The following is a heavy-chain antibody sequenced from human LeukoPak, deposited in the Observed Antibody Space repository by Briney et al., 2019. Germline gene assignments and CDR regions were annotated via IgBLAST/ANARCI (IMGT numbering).Heavy chain of an antibody. J-gene: IGHJ4*02. CDR2: IYHSGST. CDR1: GYSISSGYY. V-gene: IGHV4-38-2*02. CDR3: ARGQRSGTLYPFDY. Sequence: SETLSLTCTVSGYSISSGYYWGWIRQPPGKGLEWIGSIYHSGSTYYSPSLKSRVTISVDTSKNQFSLKLSSVTAADTAVYYCARGQRSGTLYPFDYWGQGTLVTVSS. D-gene: IGHD3-10*01.